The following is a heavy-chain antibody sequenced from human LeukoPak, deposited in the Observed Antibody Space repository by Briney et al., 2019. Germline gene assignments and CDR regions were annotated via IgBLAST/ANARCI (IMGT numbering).Heavy chain of an antibody. CDR1: GFTFSSYS. CDR3: ARGNFSAYDI. Sequence: PGGSLRLSCAASGFTFSSYSMNWVRQAPGKGLEWVSSISSSSSYIDYADSVKGRFSISRDNAKNSLYLQMNSLRAEDTAVYYCARGNFSAYDIWGQGTMVTVSS. J-gene: IGHJ3*02. V-gene: IGHV3-21*04. D-gene: IGHD2/OR15-2a*01. CDR2: ISSSSSYI.